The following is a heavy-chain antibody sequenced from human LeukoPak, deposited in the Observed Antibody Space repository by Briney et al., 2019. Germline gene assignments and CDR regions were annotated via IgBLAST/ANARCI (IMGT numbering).Heavy chain of an antibody. CDR1: GFTFSSYG. CDR3: ARDHSGSYYAFDI. D-gene: IGHD1-26*01. J-gene: IGHJ3*02. CDR2: ISYDGSNK. Sequence: GGSLRLSCAASGFTFSSYGMHWVRQAPGKGLEWVAVISYDGSNKYYADSVKGRFTISRDNSKNTLYLQMNSLRAEDTAVYYCARDHSGSYYAFDIWGQGTMVTVSS. V-gene: IGHV3-30*03.